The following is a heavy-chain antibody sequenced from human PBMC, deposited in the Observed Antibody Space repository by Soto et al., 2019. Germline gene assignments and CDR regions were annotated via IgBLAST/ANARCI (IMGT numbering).Heavy chain of an antibody. CDR2: IYYDGSNE. D-gene: IGHD6-19*01. Sequence: QVQLVESGGGVVQPGTSLRLSCAASGFTFSNYGMHWVRQAPGKGPEWLAVIYYDGSNEDYADSVKGRFTISRDNSKNTLYLQMNSLRAEDTAVYYCARARLMYSTGWYPFDYWGQGALVTVSS. V-gene: IGHV3-33*01. J-gene: IGHJ4*02. CDR3: ARARLMYSTGWYPFDY. CDR1: GFTFSNYG.